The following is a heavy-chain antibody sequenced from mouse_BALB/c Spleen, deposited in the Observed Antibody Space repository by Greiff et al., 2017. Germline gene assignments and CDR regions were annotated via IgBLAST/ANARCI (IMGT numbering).Heavy chain of an antibody. Sequence: EVQLQESGGDLVKPGGSLKLSCAASGFTFSSYGMSWVRQTPDKRLEWVATISSGGSYTYYPDSVKGRFTISRDNAKNTLYLQMSSLKSEDTAMYYCARQDGYGDYWGQGTTLTVSS. CDR2: ISSGGSYT. D-gene: IGHD2-3*01. CDR1: GFTFSSYG. CDR3: ARQDGYGDY. J-gene: IGHJ2*01. V-gene: IGHV5-6*01.